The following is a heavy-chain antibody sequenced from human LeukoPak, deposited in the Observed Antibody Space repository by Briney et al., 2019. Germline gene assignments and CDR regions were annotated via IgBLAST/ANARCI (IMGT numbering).Heavy chain of an antibody. D-gene: IGHD1-14*01. Sequence: LGGSLRLSCAASGFTFSNYWMGWVRQAPGKRPEWVANMNIDGSEKYYADSVKGRFSISRDNARNSVYLQMASLRVEDTAVYYCTTTSGAYRFDPWGQGTLVTVSS. J-gene: IGHJ5*02. CDR1: GFTFSNYW. CDR3: TTTSGAYRFDP. V-gene: IGHV3-7*01. CDR2: MNIDGSEK.